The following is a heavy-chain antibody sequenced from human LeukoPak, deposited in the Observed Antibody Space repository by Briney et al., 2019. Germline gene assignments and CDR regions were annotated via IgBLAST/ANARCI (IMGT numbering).Heavy chain of an antibody. CDR1: GFTFSSYA. J-gene: IGHJ5*02. D-gene: IGHD5-12*01. CDR3: AKAFSAYENWPPNWFDP. Sequence: GGSLRLSCAASGFTFSSYAMSWVRQAPGKGLEWVSTITYSGGNTYYADSVKGRFTISRDNSKNTLYLQMSSLRAEDTAVYYCAKAFSAYENWPPNWFDPWGQGTLVTVSS. CDR2: ITYSGGNT. V-gene: IGHV3-23*01.